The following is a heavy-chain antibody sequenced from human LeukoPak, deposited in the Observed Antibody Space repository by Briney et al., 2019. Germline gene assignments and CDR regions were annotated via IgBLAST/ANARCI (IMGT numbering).Heavy chain of an antibody. Sequence: SETLSLTCAVYGGSFSGYYWSWIRQPPGKGLEWIGEINHSGSTNYNPSLKSRVTISVDTSKNQFSLKLSSVTAADTAVYYCARLDSSSSNLSFFFDYWGQGTLVTVSS. CDR1: GGSFSGYY. CDR3: ARLDSSSSNLSFFFDY. V-gene: IGHV4-34*01. J-gene: IGHJ4*02. CDR2: INHSGST. D-gene: IGHD6-6*01.